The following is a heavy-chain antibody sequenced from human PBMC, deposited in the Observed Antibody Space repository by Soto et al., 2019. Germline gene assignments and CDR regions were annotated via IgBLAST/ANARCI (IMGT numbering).Heavy chain of an antibody. V-gene: IGHV1-3*01. J-gene: IGHJ4*02. Sequence: GASVKVSCKASGYTFTSYAMHWVRQAPGQRLEWMGWINAGNGNTKYSQKFQGRVTITRDTSASTAYMELSSLRSEDTAVYYCASWITFGGVIVPTAWWGQGTLVTVSS. CDR2: INAGNGNT. D-gene: IGHD3-16*02. CDR3: ASWITFGGVIVPTAW. CDR1: GYTFTSYA.